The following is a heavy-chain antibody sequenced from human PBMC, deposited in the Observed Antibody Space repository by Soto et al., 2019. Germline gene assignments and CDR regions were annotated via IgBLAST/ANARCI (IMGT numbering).Heavy chain of an antibody. V-gene: IGHV3-23*01. CDR3: AKGPPITRTMIVVVISYFDY. D-gene: IGHD3-22*01. J-gene: IGHJ4*02. Sequence: GGSLRLSCAASGFTFGSYAMSWVRQPPGKWLEWVSAISGSGGSTYYADSVTGRFTISRDNSKNTLYLQMNSLRGEDTAVYYCAKGPPITRTMIVVVISYFDYWGQGTLVTVSS. CDR1: GFTFGSYA. CDR2: ISGSGGST.